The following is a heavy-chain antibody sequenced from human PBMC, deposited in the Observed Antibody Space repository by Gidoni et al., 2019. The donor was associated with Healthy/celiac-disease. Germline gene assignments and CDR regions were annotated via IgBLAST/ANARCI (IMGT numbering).Heavy chain of an antibody. CDR1: GYPLTGYY. J-gene: IGHJ5*02. Sequence: QVQLVQSGAEVKNPGAAVKDSCRASGYPLTGYYMPWVRQAPGQGLGWMGWNNPSSGGTNYAQTFQGRVTITRDTSISTAYMELSRLRSDDTAVYYCARAVAATAYNWFDPWGQGTLVTVSS. D-gene: IGHD2-15*01. CDR3: ARAVAATAYNWFDP. V-gene: IGHV1-2*02. CDR2: NNPSSGGT.